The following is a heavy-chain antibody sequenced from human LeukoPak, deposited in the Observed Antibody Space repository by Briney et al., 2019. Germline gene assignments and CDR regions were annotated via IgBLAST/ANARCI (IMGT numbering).Heavy chain of an antibody. CDR1: GGTFSSYA. J-gene: IGHJ4*02. CDR2: IIPIFGTA. V-gene: IGHV1-69*13. D-gene: IGHD2-2*02. Sequence: GASVKVSCKASGGTFSSYAISWVRQAPGQGLEWMGGIIPIFGTANYAQKFQGRVTITADESTSTAYMELSSLRSEDTAVYYCARATLGYCSSTSCYTPLGYWGQGTLVTVSS. CDR3: ARATLGYCSSTSCYTPLGY.